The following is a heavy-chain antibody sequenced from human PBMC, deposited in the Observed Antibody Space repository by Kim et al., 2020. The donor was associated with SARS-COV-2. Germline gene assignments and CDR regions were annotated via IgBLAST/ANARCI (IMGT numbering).Heavy chain of an antibody. CDR2: LSSNSAYV. D-gene: IGHD6-19*01. CDR1: GFIFGRYT. J-gene: IGHJ4*02. CDR3: VREARYSRLSSGDYYDY. Sequence: GGSLRLSCEASGFIFGRYTMNWVRQAPGKGLEWVSSLSSNSAYVYYADSLAGRLSISRNNARDPLFLQMDRLRAEDTGVYYCVREARYSRLSSGDYYDYWGKGTLVTVSS. V-gene: IGHV3-21*03.